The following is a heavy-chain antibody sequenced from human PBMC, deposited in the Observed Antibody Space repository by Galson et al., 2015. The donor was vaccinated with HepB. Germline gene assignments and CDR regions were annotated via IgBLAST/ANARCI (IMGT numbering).Heavy chain of an antibody. CDR2: ISYDGSNK. CDR1: GFTFSNYA. D-gene: IGHD6-13*01. V-gene: IGHV3-30-3*01. CDR3: ARDQGLGIAAAGYFDY. Sequence: SLRLSCAVSGFTFSNYAIHWVRQAPGKGLEWVAVISYDGSNKYYADSVKGRFTISRDNSKNTLFLQMNSLRVEETAVYYCARDQGLGIAAAGYFDYWGQGTLVTVSS. J-gene: IGHJ4*02.